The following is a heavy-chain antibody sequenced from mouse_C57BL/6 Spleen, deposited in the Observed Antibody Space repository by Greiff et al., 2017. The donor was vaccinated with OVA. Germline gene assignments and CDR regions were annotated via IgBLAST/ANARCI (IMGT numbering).Heavy chain of an antibody. V-gene: IGHV5-4*01. Sequence: EVQVVESGGGLVKPGGSLKLSCAASGFTFSSYAMSWVRQTPEKRLEWVATISDGGSYTYYPDNVKGRFTISRDNAKNNLYLQMSHLKSEDTAMYYCARGGYYDYDSYAMDYWGQGTSVTVSS. CDR2: ISDGGSYT. CDR1: GFTFSSYA. CDR3: ARGGYYDYDSYAMDY. D-gene: IGHD2-4*01. J-gene: IGHJ4*01.